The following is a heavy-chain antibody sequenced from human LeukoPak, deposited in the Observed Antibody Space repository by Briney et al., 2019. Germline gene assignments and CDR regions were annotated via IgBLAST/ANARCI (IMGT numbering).Heavy chain of an antibody. CDR3: ATGLGYCSSTSCPDY. J-gene: IGHJ4*02. Sequence: ATVKISCKVSGYTSTDYYMHWVQQAPGKGLEWMGLVDPEDGETIYAEKFQGRVTITADTSTDTAYMELSSLRSEDTAVYYCATGLGYCSSTSCPDYWGQGTLVTVSS. D-gene: IGHD2-2*01. V-gene: IGHV1-69-2*01. CDR1: GYTSTDYY. CDR2: VDPEDGET.